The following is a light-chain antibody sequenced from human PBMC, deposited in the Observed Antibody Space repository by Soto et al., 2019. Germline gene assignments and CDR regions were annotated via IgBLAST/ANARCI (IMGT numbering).Light chain of an antibody. CDR3: QQSYSTPIT. CDR1: QSISSY. J-gene: IGKJ5*01. CDR2: AAS. Sequence: DIQRARSPSSLSASVGDRVTIAGGASQSISSYLNWYQQKPGKAPKLLIYAASSLQSGVPSRFSGSGSGTDFTLTISSLQPEDFATYYCQQSYSTPITFGQGTRLEIK. V-gene: IGKV1-39*01.